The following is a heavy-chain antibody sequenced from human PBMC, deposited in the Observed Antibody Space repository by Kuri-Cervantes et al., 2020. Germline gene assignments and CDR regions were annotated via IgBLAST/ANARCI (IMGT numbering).Heavy chain of an antibody. CDR2: ISAYNGNT. V-gene: IGHV1-18*01. CDR3: ARGKGYNWNDAALDI. D-gene: IGHD1-1*01. Sequence: ASVKVSCKASGYTFTSYGISWMRQAPGQGLEWMGWISAYNGNTNYAQNVRGRVIMTTDTSTSTVYMELRSLRSDDTAVYYCARGKGYNWNDAALDIWGQGTMVTVSS. J-gene: IGHJ3*02. CDR1: GYTFTSYG.